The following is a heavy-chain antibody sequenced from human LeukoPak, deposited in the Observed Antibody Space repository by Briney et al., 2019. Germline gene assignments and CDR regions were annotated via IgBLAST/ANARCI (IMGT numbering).Heavy chain of an antibody. CDR1: GYTFTGYY. V-gene: IGHV1-2*02. J-gene: IGHJ4*02. Sequence: GASVKVSCKASGYTFTGYYMHWVRQAPGQGLEWMGWINPNSGGTNYAQKFQGGVTMTRDTSISTAYMEVSRLRSDDTAVYYCTRVVGASITGTTSTFDYWGQGTLVTVSS. CDR3: TRVVGASITGTTSTFDY. CDR2: INPNSGGT. D-gene: IGHD1-7*01.